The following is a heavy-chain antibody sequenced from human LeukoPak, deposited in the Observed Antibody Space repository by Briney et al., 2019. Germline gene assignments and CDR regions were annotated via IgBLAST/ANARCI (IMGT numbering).Heavy chain of an antibody. CDR1: GFTFSSYE. Sequence: GGSLRLSCAASGFTFSSYEMNWVRQAPGKGLEWVANIGYSGRTIYYADSVKGRFTISRDNAKNSLYLQMNSLRVEDTAVYYCAPLAVASDFDYWGQGALVTVSS. V-gene: IGHV3-48*03. D-gene: IGHD6-19*01. J-gene: IGHJ4*02. CDR2: IGYSGRTI. CDR3: APLAVASDFDY.